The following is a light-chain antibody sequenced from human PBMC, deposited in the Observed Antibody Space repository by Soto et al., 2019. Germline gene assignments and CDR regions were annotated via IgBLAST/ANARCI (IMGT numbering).Light chain of an antibody. CDR1: QSVSSSY. J-gene: IGKJ5*01. V-gene: IGKV3-15*01. CDR3: QQYIKWPIT. CDR2: GAS. Sequence: EIVLTQSPGTLSLSPGERATLSCRASQSVSSSYLNWYQQKPGQAPRLLIYGASSRATGIPARFSGSGSGTEFTLTVSSLQSEDFAVYYCQQYIKWPITFGQGTRLEI.